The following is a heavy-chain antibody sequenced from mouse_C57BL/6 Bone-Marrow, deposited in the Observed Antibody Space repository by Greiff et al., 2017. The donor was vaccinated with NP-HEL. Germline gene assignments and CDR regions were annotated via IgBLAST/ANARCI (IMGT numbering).Heavy chain of an antibody. J-gene: IGHJ4*01. Sequence: QVQLKQPGAELVKPGASVKLSCKASGYTFTSYWMHWVKQRPGQGLEWIGMIHPNSGSTNYNEKFKSKATLTVDKSSSTAYMQLSSLTSEDSAVYYCARFPTTVVATRAMDYWGQGTSVTVSS. CDR1: GYTFTSYW. CDR2: IHPNSGST. V-gene: IGHV1-64*01. CDR3: ARFPTTVVATRAMDY. D-gene: IGHD1-1*01.